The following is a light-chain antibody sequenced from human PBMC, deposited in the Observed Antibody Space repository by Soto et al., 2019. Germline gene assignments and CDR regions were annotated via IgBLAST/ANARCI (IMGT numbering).Light chain of an antibody. CDR2: DAS. CDR3: HQRQYWPPIT. CDR1: LSVSVY. V-gene: IGKV3-11*01. Sequence: VVLTQSPATLSLSQGERATLSCRTSLSVSVYLDWYQQKPGQAPRLLISDASNRATGIPARFSGNGSGTDFTLTISSLEPEDFAVYYCHQRQYWPPITSGQGTLLEIK. J-gene: IGKJ5*01.